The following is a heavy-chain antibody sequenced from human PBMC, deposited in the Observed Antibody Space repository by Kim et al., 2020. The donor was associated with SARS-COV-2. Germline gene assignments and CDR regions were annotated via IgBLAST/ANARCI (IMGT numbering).Heavy chain of an antibody. Sequence: GGSLRLSCAASGFTFSSYEMNWVRQAPGKGLEWVSYISSSGSTIYYADSVKGRFTISRDNAKNSLYLQMNSLRAEDTAVYYCARDLGYCSGGSCYSPLGAFDIWGQGTMVTVSS. V-gene: IGHV3-48*03. CDR3: ARDLGYCSGGSCYSPLGAFDI. J-gene: IGHJ3*02. CDR2: ISSSGSTI. CDR1: GFTFSSYE. D-gene: IGHD2-15*01.